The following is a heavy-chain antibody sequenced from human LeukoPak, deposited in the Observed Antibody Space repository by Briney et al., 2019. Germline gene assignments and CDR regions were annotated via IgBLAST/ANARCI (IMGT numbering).Heavy chain of an antibody. Sequence: SETLSLTCAASGYSISSGYYWGWIRQPPGKGLEWIGTIYHSGSPYYNPSLKSPVTISVDTSKNQFSLKMSSVTAADTAVYYCASSSGYYSFDAWGQGTLVTVSS. V-gene: IGHV4-38-2*01. CDR2: IYHSGSP. J-gene: IGHJ4*02. CDR3: ASSSGYYSFDA. D-gene: IGHD3-3*01. CDR1: GYSISSGYY.